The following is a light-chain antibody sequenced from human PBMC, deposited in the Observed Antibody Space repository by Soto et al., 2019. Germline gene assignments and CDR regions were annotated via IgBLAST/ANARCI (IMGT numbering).Light chain of an antibody. CDR1: QSISRN. Sequence: DLQMTQSPSSLSASVGDRVTITCRASQSISRNLNWYQRKPGKAPRLLMYAASSLQSGVPSRFSGSGSGTDFTLTISSLQPEDSATYYCQQSYSTPYTFGQGTKLEIK. CDR2: AAS. V-gene: IGKV1-39*01. CDR3: QQSYSTPYT. J-gene: IGKJ2*01.